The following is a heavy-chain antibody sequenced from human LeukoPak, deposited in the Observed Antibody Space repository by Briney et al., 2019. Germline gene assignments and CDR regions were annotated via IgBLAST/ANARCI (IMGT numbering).Heavy chain of an antibody. CDR3: ASVSSWSKYYFDY. J-gene: IGHJ4*02. Sequence: SETLSPTCTVSGGSISSYYWSWIRQPPGKGLEWIGYIYYSGSTNYNPSLKSRVTISVDTSKNQFSLKLSSVTAADTAVYYCASVSSWSKYYFDYWGQGTLVTVSS. CDR2: IYYSGST. V-gene: IGHV4-59*08. CDR1: GGSISSYY. D-gene: IGHD6-13*01.